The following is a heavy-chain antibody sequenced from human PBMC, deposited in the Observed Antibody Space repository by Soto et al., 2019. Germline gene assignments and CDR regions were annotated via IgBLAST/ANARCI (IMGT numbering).Heavy chain of an antibody. Sequence: PGESLKISCKGSGYSFTNYWIGWVRPMPGKGLEWMGIIYPDDSDTRYSPSFQGQVTISAGKSISTAYLQWSSLKASDTAMYFCARRPSEFYGVDVWGQGTTVTVSS. J-gene: IGHJ6*02. D-gene: IGHD3-10*01. V-gene: IGHV5-51*01. CDR2: IYPDDSDT. CDR1: GYSFTNYW. CDR3: ARRPSEFYGVDV.